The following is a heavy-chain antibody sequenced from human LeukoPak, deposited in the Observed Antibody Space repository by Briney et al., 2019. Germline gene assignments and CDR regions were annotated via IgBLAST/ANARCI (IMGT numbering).Heavy chain of an antibody. CDR1: GFTFSSYG. J-gene: IGHJ5*02. Sequence: GGSLRLSCAASGFTFSSYGMNWVRQAPGKGLEWVSSISSRSSYIYYADSVKGRFTISRDNAKNSLYLQMNSLRAEDTAVYYCARDLVYCSGGSCYNWFDPWGQGTLVTVSS. V-gene: IGHV3-21*01. D-gene: IGHD2-15*01. CDR2: ISSRSSYI. CDR3: ARDLVYCSGGSCYNWFDP.